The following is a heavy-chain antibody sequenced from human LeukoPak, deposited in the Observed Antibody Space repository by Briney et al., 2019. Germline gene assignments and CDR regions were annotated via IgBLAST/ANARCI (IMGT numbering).Heavy chain of an antibody. D-gene: IGHD4-11*01. Sequence: GGSLRLSCAASGFSFRSYTIHWVRQAPGKGLEYVSGISRNGGSTYYGDSVKGRFTISRDNSKNTLSLQMGSLRAEDMAVYYCARGGLETAVTKSPFDYWGQGALVTVSS. CDR3: ARGGLETAVTKSPFDY. CDR2: ISRNGGST. V-gene: IGHV3-64*02. J-gene: IGHJ4*02. CDR1: GFSFRSYT.